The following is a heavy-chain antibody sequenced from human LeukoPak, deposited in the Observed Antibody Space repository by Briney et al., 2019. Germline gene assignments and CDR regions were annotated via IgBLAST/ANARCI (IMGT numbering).Heavy chain of an antibody. V-gene: IGHV3-23*01. J-gene: IGHJ4*02. CDR2: ITGIVNST. D-gene: IGHD2-15*01. CDR1: GFTFSSYG. CDR3: AKGRGYCSGGSCYSDY. Sequence: GGSLRLSCAASGFTFSSYGMSWVRQAPGKGLERVSTITGIVNSTFYADSVKGRFTISRDHSKNTLYLQMNSLRAEDTAIYYCAKGRGYCSGGSCYSDYWGQGTLVTVSS.